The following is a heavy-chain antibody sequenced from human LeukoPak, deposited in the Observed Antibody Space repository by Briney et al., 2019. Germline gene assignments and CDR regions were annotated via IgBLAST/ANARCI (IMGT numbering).Heavy chain of an antibody. CDR3: ARDLRRSPYSGSYTKEREQESLFDY. V-gene: IGHV1-69*05. J-gene: IGHJ4*02. CDR1: GGTFSSYA. D-gene: IGHD1-26*01. Sequence: SVKVSCKASGGTFSSYAISWVRQAPGQGLEWMGGIIPIFGTANYAQKFQGRVTITTDESTSTAYMELSRLRSDDTAVYYCARDLRRSPYSGSYTKEREQESLFDYWGQGTLVTVSS. CDR2: IIPIFGTA.